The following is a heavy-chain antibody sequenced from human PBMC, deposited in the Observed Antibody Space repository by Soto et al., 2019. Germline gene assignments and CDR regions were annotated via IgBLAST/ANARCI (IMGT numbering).Heavy chain of an antibody. J-gene: IGHJ6*02. D-gene: IGHD2-15*01. CDR1: GFTFSSYG. Sequence: QVQLVESGGGVVQPGRSLRLSCAASGFTFSSYGMHWVRQAPGKGLEWVAVISYDGSNTYYADSVKGRFTISRDKSKNTLYLQMNSLRAEDTAVYYCAKGRCSGGSCYSHNYYYYYGMDVWGQGTTVTVSS. CDR2: ISYDGSNT. CDR3: AKGRCSGGSCYSHNYYYYYGMDV. V-gene: IGHV3-30*18.